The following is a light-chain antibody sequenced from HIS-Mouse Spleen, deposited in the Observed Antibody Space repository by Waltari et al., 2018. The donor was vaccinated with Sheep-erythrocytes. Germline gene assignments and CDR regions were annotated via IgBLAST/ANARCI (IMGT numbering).Light chain of an antibody. CDR2: EGS. Sequence: QSALTQPASVSGSPGQSITISCTGTSSDVGSYNLVSWYQQHPGKAPKLMIYEGSKRASGVSNRFSGSNSGNTVTLTISGTQAMGEADCYCQAWDSSTVVFGGGTRLTVL. J-gene: IGLJ2*01. CDR3: QAWDSSTVV. V-gene: IGLV2-14*02. CDR1: SSDVGSYNL.